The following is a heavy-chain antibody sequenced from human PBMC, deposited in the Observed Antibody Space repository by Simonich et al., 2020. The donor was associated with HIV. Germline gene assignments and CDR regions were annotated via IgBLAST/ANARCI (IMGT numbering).Heavy chain of an antibody. CDR3: ATWEVKGTVVTGFTYWFFDL. Sequence: QVQLVQSGAEVKKPGASVKVSRKVFGHTLTELSMHWVRQAPGKGLEGGGGLDPEVGETIYSQKFQGRVTMTEDTSTDTAYMERSNLRSEDTALYYCATWEVKGTVVTGFTYWFFDLWGRGTLVTVSS. CDR1: GHTLTELS. V-gene: IGHV1-24*01. J-gene: IGHJ2*01. D-gene: IGHD3-9*01. CDR2: LDPEVGET.